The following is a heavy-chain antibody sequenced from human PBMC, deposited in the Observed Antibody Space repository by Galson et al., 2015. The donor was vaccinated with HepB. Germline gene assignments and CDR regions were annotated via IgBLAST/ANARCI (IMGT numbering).Heavy chain of an antibody. V-gene: IGHV3-30*18. D-gene: IGHD6-13*01. CDR2: ISYDGSNK. CDR3: AKDHSSSWYDCYFDY. Sequence: SLRLSCAASGFTFSSYGMHWVRQAPGKGLEWVAVISYDGSNKYYADSVKGRFTISRDNSKNTLYLQMNSLRAEDTAVYYCAKDHSSSWYDCYFDYWGQGTLVTVSS. J-gene: IGHJ4*02. CDR1: GFTFSSYG.